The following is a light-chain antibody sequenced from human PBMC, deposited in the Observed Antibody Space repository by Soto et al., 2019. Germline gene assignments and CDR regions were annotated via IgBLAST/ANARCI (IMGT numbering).Light chain of an antibody. Sequence: AIRMTQSPSSLSASTGDRVTITCRASQGISSYLAWYQQKPGKAPKLLIYAASTLQSGVPSRFSGSGSGTDITLTIGCLQSEDFATYYCQQYYSYPLTFGGGTKVEIK. J-gene: IGKJ4*01. CDR2: AAS. V-gene: IGKV1-8*01. CDR1: QGISSY. CDR3: QQYYSYPLT.